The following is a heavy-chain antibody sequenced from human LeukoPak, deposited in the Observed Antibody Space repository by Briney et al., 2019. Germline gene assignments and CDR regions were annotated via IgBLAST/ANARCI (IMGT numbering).Heavy chain of an antibody. Sequence: GGSLRLSCAASGFTFTTHAMHWVRQTPGKGLEWVAMIWSDEKTTHYVDSVKGRFTISRDNSKNTVDLRMNGLRAEDTAVYSCTRDPPKSGWSFDYWGQGTLVTVSS. D-gene: IGHD6-19*01. CDR3: TRDPPKSGWSFDY. CDR2: IWSDEKTT. CDR1: GFTFTTHA. V-gene: IGHV3-33*01. J-gene: IGHJ4*02.